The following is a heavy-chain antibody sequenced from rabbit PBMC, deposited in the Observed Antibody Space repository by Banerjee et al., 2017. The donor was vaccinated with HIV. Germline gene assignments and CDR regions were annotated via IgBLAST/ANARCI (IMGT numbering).Heavy chain of an antibody. CDR1: GFSFSPNYW. CDR3: ARGAGHADYGDASL. CDR2: IYAGSSGST. Sequence: QEQLEESGGDLVKPEGSLTLTCTASGFSFSPNYWICWVRQAPGKGLEWIACIYAGSSGSTYYASWAKGLFTISKTSLTTVTLQMTSLTAADTATYFCARGAGHADYGDASLWVPGTLVTVS. V-gene: IGHV1S45*01. D-gene: IGHD2-1*01. J-gene: IGHJ6*01.